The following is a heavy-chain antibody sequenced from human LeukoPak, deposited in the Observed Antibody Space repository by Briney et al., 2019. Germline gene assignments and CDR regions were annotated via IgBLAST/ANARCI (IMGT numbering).Heavy chain of an antibody. V-gene: IGHV3-74*01. CDR3: ARGRVGSGWSFDY. CDR2: INSDGSST. J-gene: IGHJ4*02. CDR1: GFTFSSYW. Sequence: GGSLRLSCAASGFTFSSYWMHWVRQASGKGLVWVSRINSDGSSTSYADSVKGRFTISRDNAKNTLYLQMNSLRAEDTAVYYCARGRVGSGWSFDYWGQGTLVTVSS. D-gene: IGHD6-19*01.